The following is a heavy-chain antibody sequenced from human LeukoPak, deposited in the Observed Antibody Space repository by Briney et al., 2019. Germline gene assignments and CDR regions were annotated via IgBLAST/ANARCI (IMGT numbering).Heavy chain of an antibody. CDR2: ISAYNGNT. V-gene: IGHV1-18*01. J-gene: IGHJ5*02. CDR1: GCTFTSYG. CDR3: AREDRHMNWFDP. Sequence: ASVKVSCKASGCTFTSYGISWVRQAPGQGLEWMGWISAYNGNTNYAQKLQGRVTMTTDTSTSTAYMELRSLRSDDTAVYYCAREDRHMNWFDPWGQGTLVTVSS.